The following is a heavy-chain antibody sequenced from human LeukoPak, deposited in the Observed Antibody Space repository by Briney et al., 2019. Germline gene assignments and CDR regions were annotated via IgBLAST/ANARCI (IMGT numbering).Heavy chain of an antibody. CDR3: ARDNSIFGVVTPGYYYYYMDV. CDR1: GGSISSYY. Sequence: SETLSLTCTVSGGSISSYYWSWIRQPAGKGLEWIGRIYTSGSTNYIPSLKSRVTMSVDTSKNQFSLKLSSVTAADTAVYYCARDNSIFGVVTPGYYYYYMDVWGKGTTVTVPS. V-gene: IGHV4-4*07. J-gene: IGHJ6*03. D-gene: IGHD3-3*01. CDR2: IYTSGST.